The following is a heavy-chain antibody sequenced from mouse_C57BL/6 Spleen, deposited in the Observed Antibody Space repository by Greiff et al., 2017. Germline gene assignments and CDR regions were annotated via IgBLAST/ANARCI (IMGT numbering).Heavy chain of an antibody. CDR3: AATFCDY. CDR1: GYTFTDYY. D-gene: IGHD5-5*01. CDR2: IYPGSGNT. J-gene: IGHJ2*01. V-gene: IGHV1-76*01. Sequence: QVQLQQSGAELVRPGASVKLSCKASGYTFTDYYINWVKQRPGQGLEWIARIYPGSGNTYYNEKFKGKATLTAEKSSSTAYMQLSSLTSEDSAVYFFAATFCDYWGQGTTLTVSS.